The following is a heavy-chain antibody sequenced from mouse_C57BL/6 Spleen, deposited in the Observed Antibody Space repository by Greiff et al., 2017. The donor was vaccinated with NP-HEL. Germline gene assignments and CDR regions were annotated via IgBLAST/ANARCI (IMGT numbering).Heavy chain of an antibody. CDR3: AIQAQATSFAY. CDR2: IDPSDSYT. V-gene: IGHV1-69*01. J-gene: IGHJ3*01. Sequence: QVQLQQPGAELVMPGASVKLSCKASGYTFTSYRMHWVKQRPGQGLEWIGEIDPSDSYTNYNQKFKGKATLTVDKSSSTAYMQLSSLTSEDSAVYYCAIQAQATSFAYWGQGTLVTVSA. CDR1: GYTFTSYR. D-gene: IGHD3-2*02.